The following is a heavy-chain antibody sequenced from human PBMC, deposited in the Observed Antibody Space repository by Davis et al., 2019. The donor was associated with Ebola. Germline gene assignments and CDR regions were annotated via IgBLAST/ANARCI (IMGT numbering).Heavy chain of an antibody. Sequence: AASVKVSCKASGYTFTRYGISWVRQAPGQGLEWMGWISAYNGNTNYAQNLQGRVTMTTDTSTSTADMELRSLRYDDTAVYYCARAVTMVLPSGWFDPWGQGTLVTVSS. CDR1: GYTFTRYG. D-gene: IGHD3-10*01. J-gene: IGHJ5*02. V-gene: IGHV1-18*01. CDR2: ISAYNGNT. CDR3: ARAVTMVLPSGWFDP.